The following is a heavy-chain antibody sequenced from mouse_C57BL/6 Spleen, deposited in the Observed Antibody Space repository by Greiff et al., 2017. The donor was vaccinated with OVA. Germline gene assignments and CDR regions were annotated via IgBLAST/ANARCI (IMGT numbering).Heavy chain of an antibody. Sequence: VMLVESGAELVKPGASVKISCKASGYAFSSYWMNWVKQRPGKGLEWIGQIYPGDGDTNYNGKFKGKATLTAGKSSSTAYMQLSSLTSEDSAVYFCARLAPGTGYFDYWGQGTTLTVSS. V-gene: IGHV1-80*01. CDR2: IYPGDGDT. J-gene: IGHJ2*01. CDR3: ARLAPGTGYFDY. D-gene: IGHD4-1*01. CDR1: GYAFSSYW.